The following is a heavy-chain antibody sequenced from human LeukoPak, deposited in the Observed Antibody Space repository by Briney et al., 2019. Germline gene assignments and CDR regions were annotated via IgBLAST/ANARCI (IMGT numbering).Heavy chain of an antibody. Sequence: PSETLSLTCAVYGGSFSGYYWSWIRQPPGKGLEWIGEINHSGSTNYNPSLKSRVTISVDTSKNQFSLKLSSVTAADTAVYYCARVVEYFNSSVYYYPGIYSFDYWGRGTRVPVSS. D-gene: IGHD3-22*01. CDR2: INHSGST. J-gene: IGHJ4*02. CDR3: ARVVEYFNSSVYYYPGIYSFDY. V-gene: IGHV4-34*01. CDR1: GGSFSGYY.